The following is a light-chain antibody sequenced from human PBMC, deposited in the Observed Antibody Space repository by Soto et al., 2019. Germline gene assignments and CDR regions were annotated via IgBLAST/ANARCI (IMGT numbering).Light chain of an antibody. CDR3: AAWDDSLNGVV. Sequence: QAVVTQPPSASGTPGQRVTISCSGSSSNIGDNTVNWYQQLPGTAPKLLIHSNNERPSGVPERFSGSKSGTSASLAITGLQSEDEADYYCAAWDDSLNGVVFGGGTKLTVL. J-gene: IGLJ2*01. V-gene: IGLV1-44*01. CDR1: SSNIGDNT. CDR2: SNN.